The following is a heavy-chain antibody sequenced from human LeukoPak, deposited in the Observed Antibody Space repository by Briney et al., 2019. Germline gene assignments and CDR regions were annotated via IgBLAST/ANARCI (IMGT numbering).Heavy chain of an antibody. CDR2: ISAYNGNT. Sequence: GESLKISCKASGYNFTTYWIGWVRQMPGKGLEWMGWISAYNGNTNYAQKLQGRVTMTTDTSTSTAYMELRSLRSDDTAVYYCARGGSGYWGPPGYWGQGTLVTVSS. V-gene: IGHV1-18*04. J-gene: IGHJ4*02. D-gene: IGHD3-9*01. CDR1: GYNFTTYW. CDR3: ARGGSGYWGPPGY.